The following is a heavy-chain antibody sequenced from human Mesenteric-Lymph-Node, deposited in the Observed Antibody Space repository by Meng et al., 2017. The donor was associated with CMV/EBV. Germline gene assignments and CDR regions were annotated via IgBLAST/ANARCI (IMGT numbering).Heavy chain of an antibody. V-gene: IGHV1-18*04. CDR2: ISAYNGNT. D-gene: IGHD5-12*01. J-gene: IGHJ4*02. Sequence: ASVKVSCKASGYTFTGYYMHWVRQAPGQGLEWMGWISAYNGNTNYAQKLQGRVTMTTDTSTSTAYMELRSLRSDDTAVYYCARALLYSGSYLGYWGQGTLVTVSS. CDR1: GYTFTGYY. CDR3: ARALLYSGSYLGY.